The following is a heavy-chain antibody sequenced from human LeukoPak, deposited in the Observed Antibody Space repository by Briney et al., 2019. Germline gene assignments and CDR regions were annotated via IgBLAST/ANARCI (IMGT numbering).Heavy chain of an antibody. V-gene: IGHV4-59*11. CDR2: IYYSGST. CDR3: ARGVPAAINYYYYYMDV. CDR1: GGSISSHY. Sequence: SETLSLTCTVSGGSISSHYWSWIRQPPGKGLEWIGYIYYSGSTNYNPSLKSRVTISVDTSKNQFSLKLSSVTAADTAVYYCARGVPAAINYYYYYMDVWGQGTLVTVPS. D-gene: IGHD2-2*01. J-gene: IGHJ6*03.